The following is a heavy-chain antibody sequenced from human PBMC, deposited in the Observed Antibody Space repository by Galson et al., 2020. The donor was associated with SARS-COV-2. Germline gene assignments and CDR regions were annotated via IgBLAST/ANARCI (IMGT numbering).Heavy chain of an antibody. Sequence: SETLSLTCTVSGGSISSGGYYWSWIRQHPGKGLEWIGYIYYSGSTYYNPSLKSRVTISVDTSKNQFSLKLSSVTAADTAVYYCARGVVGYSSSWHPPYFDYWGQGTLVTVSS. CDR1: GGSISSGGYY. CDR2: IYYSGST. CDR3: ARGVVGYSSSWHPPYFDY. J-gene: IGHJ4*02. V-gene: IGHV4-31*03. D-gene: IGHD6-13*01.